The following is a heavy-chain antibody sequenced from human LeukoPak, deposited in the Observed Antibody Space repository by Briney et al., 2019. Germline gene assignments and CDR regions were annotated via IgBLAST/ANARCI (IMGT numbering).Heavy chain of an antibody. Sequence: SETLSLTCTVSGGSISSSSYYWGWIRQPPGKGLEWIGSIYYSGSTYYNPSLKSRVTISVDTSKNQFSLKLSSVTAADTAVYYCARRTPGDSIFDYWGQGTPVTVSS. CDR1: GGSISSSSYY. CDR3: ARRTPGDSIFDY. J-gene: IGHJ4*02. CDR2: IYYSGST. D-gene: IGHD2-21*02. V-gene: IGHV4-39*01.